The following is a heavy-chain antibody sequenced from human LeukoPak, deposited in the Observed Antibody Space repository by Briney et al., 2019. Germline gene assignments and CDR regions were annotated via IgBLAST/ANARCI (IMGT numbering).Heavy chain of an antibody. CDR2: ISSSSSYI. Sequence: GGSLRLSCAASGFIFSSYSMNWVRQAPGKGLEWVSSISSSSSYIYYADSVKGRFTISRDNAKNSLYLQMNSLRAEDTAVYYCARDFGAVAGLLWFDPWGQGTLVTVSS. D-gene: IGHD6-19*01. CDR3: ARDFGAVAGLLWFDP. CDR1: GFIFSSYS. J-gene: IGHJ5*02. V-gene: IGHV3-21*01.